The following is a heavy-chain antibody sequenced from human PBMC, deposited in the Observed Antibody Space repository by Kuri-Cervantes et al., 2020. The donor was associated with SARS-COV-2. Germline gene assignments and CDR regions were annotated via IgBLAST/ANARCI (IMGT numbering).Heavy chain of an antibody. V-gene: IGHV3-30*04. J-gene: IGHJ4*02. CDR1: GFIFSSYA. CDR3: ARDAGALFDY. Sequence: GGSLRLSCAGSGFIFSSYAMHWVRQAPGKGLEWVAVISYDGSNKYYADSVKGRFTISRDNSKNTLYLQMNSLRAEDTAVYYCARDAGALFDYWGQGTLVTVSS. D-gene: IGHD1-26*01. CDR2: ISYDGSNK.